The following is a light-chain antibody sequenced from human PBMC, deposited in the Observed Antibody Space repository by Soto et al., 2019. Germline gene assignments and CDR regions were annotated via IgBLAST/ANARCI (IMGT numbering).Light chain of an antibody. J-gene: IGKJ4*01. CDR1: QSISSN. Sequence: EIVMTQSPATLSVSPGERATLSCRASQSISSNLAWYQQKPGQAPRLLIYDTSTRPTGIPARLSGSGSGTEFTLTISSLQSEDFAVYYCQQYNKWPLTFGGGTKVDVK. CDR2: DTS. V-gene: IGKV3-15*01. CDR3: QQYNKWPLT.